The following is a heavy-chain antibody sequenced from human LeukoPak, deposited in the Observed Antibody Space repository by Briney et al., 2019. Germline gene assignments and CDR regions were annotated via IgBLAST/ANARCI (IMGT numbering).Heavy chain of an antibody. V-gene: IGHV1-18*01. Sequence: GASVKVSCKASGYTFTSYVISWVRQAPGQGLERMGWISAYNGDTNYAQRLQGRVTMTTDTSTNTAYMELRSLRSDDTAVYYCARDTAMVKSDYYYYYMDVWGKGTTVTVSS. CDR2: ISAYNGDT. CDR1: GYTFTSYV. J-gene: IGHJ6*03. D-gene: IGHD5-18*01. CDR3: ARDTAMVKSDYYYYYMDV.